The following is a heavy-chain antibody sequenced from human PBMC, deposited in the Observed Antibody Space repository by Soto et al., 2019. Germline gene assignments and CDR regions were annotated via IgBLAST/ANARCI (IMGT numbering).Heavy chain of an antibody. J-gene: IGHJ4*02. D-gene: IGHD3-22*01. CDR2: ISGSGGST. CDR1: GFTFSSYA. V-gene: IGHV3-23*01. Sequence: GGSLRLSCAASGFTFSSYAMSWVRQAPGKGLEWVSAISGSGGSTYYADSVKGRFTISRDNSKNTQYLQMNSLRAEDTAVYFCAKVISYYDSSGYPDYWGQGTLVTVSS. CDR3: AKVISYYDSSGYPDY.